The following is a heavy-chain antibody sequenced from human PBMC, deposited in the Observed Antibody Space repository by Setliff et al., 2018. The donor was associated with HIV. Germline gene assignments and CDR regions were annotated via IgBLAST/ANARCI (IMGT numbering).Heavy chain of an antibody. V-gene: IGHV4-39*07. Sequence: PSETLSLTCSVSGGSINDERYYWSWIRQPPGKGLEWTGSIYHSGSTNYNPSLTSRVTISVDTSKNQFSLKLSSVTAADTAVYYCARELLRSWDGSENSYKPYYFDYWGQGTLVTVSS. CDR2: IYHSGST. CDR1: GGSINDERYY. CDR3: ARELLRSWDGSENSYKPYYFDY. J-gene: IGHJ4*02. D-gene: IGHD3-10*01.